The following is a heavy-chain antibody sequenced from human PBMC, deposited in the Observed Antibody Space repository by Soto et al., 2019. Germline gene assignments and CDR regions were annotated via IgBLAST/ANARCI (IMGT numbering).Heavy chain of an antibody. J-gene: IGHJ4*02. V-gene: IGHV3-74*01. Sequence: EVQLVESGGDLVQPGGFLRLSCAASGFTFTSYWMHWVRQAPGKGLVWVSRINSDGSTTNYADSVKGRFTISRDNAKNTLYLQMNSLRADDTAVYYCARDLTAGDTYWGQGTLVTVSS. CDR3: ARDLTAGDTY. CDR1: GFTFTSYW. CDR2: INSDGSTT. D-gene: IGHD7-27*01.